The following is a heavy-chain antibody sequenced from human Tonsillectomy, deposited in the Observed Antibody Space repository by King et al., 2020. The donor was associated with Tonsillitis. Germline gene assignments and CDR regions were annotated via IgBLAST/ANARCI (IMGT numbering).Heavy chain of an antibody. V-gene: IGHV1-2*02. Sequence: VQLVESGAEVKKPGASVKVSCKASGYTFTGYYMHWVRQAPGQGLEWMGWINPNSGGTNYAQKFQGRVTMTRDTSISTAYMELSRLRSDDTAVYYCARGLGDYYDSSGYQNWFDPWGQGTLVTVSS. D-gene: IGHD3-22*01. J-gene: IGHJ5*02. CDR3: ARGLGDYYDSSGYQNWFDP. CDR2: INPNSGGT. CDR1: GYTFTGYY.